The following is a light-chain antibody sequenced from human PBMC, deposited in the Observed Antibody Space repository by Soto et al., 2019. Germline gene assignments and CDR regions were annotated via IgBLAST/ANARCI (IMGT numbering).Light chain of an antibody. Sequence: IKVTQSPSTLSAYVRKRVIITCRASQSISSWLAWYKQKPGKAPKLLIYKASSLESGVPSRVSGSRSGTEFTLTISSLQADEFASYSCQQYNSYSWTFGQGTKVDIK. J-gene: IGKJ1*01. CDR3: QQYNSYSWT. CDR1: QSISSW. V-gene: IGKV1-5*03. CDR2: KAS.